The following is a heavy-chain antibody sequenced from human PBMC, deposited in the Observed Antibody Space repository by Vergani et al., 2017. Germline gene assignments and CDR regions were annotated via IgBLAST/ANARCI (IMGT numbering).Heavy chain of an antibody. J-gene: IGHJ6*03. CDR3: ARASRLDCSSTSCYTPYYYYMDV. D-gene: IGHD2-2*02. V-gene: IGHV4-59*01. CDR2: IYYSGST. CDR1: GGSISSYY. Sequence: QVQLQQSGPGLVKPSETLSLTCTVSGGSISSYYWSWIRQPPGKGLEWIGYIYYSGSTNYNPSLKSRVTISVDTSKNQFSLKLSSVTAADTAVYYCARASRLDCSSTSCYTPYYYYMDVWGKGTTVTVSS.